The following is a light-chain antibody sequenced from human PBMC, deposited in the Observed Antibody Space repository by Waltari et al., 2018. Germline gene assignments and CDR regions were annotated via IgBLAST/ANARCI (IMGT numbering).Light chain of an antibody. J-gene: IGLJ2*01. Sequence: QSALTQPRSVSGSPGQSVTISCTGVNSRLAYDYVSWYQQHPGKAPTLLIFDVNKRPLGGPDRFSGSKSGHTASLTISGLQTEDEADYYCCSFAAGYAVAFGGGTKVTV. CDR1: NSRLAYDY. CDR2: DVN. V-gene: IGLV2-11*01. CDR3: CSFAAGYAVA.